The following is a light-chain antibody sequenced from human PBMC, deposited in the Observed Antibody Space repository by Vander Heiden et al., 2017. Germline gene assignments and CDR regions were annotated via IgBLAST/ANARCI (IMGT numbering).Light chain of an antibody. CDR3: QQRSYWPYT. CDR1: QSVSSY. V-gene: IGKV3-11*01. Sequence: ETVLPQPPATLSLSPGETATLSCRASQSVSSYLAWYQQKPGQAPRLLIYDASNRATGIPARFSGSGSGTDFTLTISSLAPEDFAVYYCQQRSYWPYTFGQGTKLEIK. J-gene: IGKJ2*01. CDR2: DAS.